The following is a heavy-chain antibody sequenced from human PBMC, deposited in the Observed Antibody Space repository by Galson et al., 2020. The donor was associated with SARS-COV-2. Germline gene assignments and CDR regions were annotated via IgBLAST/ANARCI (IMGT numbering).Heavy chain of an antibody. D-gene: IGHD2-21*01. Sequence: SETLSLTCTISGGSISSPDYYWSWIRQHPEKGLEWIGYISHSGSTYYNPSLKSRIIISIDMSKNHCSLNLSSVTAAYTAVYYWARVRLLRKWFDPWGQGTLVTVSS. CDR2: ISHSGST. CDR1: GGSISSPDYY. CDR3: ARVRLLRKWFDP. J-gene: IGHJ5*02. V-gene: IGHV4-31*03.